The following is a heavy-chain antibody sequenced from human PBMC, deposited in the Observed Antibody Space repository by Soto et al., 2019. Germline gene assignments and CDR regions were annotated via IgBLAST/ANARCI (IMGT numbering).Heavy chain of an antibody. V-gene: IGHV3-48*03. D-gene: IGHD1-26*01. J-gene: IGHJ4*02. CDR3: VFQYSGSSPDY. CDR1: GFTFSSYE. CDR2: ICCSGSTI. Sequence: EVQLVESGGGLVQPGGSLRLSCAASGFTFSSYEMNWVRQAPGKGLEWVSYICCSGSTIYYADSVKGRFTISRDNAKNSLYLQMNSLRAEDTAVYDCVFQYSGSSPDYWGQGTLVTVSS.